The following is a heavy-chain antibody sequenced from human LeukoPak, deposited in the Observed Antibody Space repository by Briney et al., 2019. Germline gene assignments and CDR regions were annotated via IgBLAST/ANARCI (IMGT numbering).Heavy chain of an antibody. J-gene: IGHJ5*02. CDR3: ARDSEGGWFDP. CDR2: IYYSGST. D-gene: IGHD3-16*01. V-gene: IGHV4-31*03. Sequence: PSETLSLTCTVSGGSISSGGYYWSWVRQHPGKGLEWIGYIYYSGSTYYNPSLKSRVTISVDTSKNQFSLKLSSVTAADTAVYYCARDSEGGWFDPWGQGTLVTVSS. CDR1: GGSISSGGYY.